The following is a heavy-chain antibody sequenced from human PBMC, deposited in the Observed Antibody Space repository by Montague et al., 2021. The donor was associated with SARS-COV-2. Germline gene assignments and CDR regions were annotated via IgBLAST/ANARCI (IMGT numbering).Heavy chain of an antibody. Sequence: SLRLSCAASWFTVSSNYMSWVRQAPGKGLEWVSVIYSGGSTYYADSVKGRFTISRHNSKTTLYLHMNSLRAEDTAVYYCARLGGVVTPSPNGSFDIWGQGTMVTVSS. CDR1: WFTVSSNY. V-gene: IGHV3-53*04. CDR3: ARLGGVVTPSPNGSFDI. J-gene: IGHJ3*02. CDR2: IYSGGST. D-gene: IGHD3-16*01.